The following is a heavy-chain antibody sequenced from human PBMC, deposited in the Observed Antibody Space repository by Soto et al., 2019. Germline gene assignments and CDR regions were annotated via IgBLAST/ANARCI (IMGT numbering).Heavy chain of an antibody. Sequence: QVQLVESGGGVVQPGRSLRLSCAASGFTFSSYGMHWVRQAPGKGLEWVAVISYDGSNKYYADSVKGRFTISRDNSKNTLYLQMNSLRAEDTAVYYCAKDDSIQLGGYYSGMDVWGQGTTVTVSS. CDR3: AKDDSIQLGGYYSGMDV. V-gene: IGHV3-30*18. J-gene: IGHJ6*02. D-gene: IGHD5-18*01. CDR1: GFTFSSYG. CDR2: ISYDGSNK.